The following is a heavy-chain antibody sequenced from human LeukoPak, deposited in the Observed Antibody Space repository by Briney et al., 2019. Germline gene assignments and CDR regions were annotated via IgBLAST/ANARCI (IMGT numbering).Heavy chain of an antibody. D-gene: IGHD6-6*01. CDR3: AKRGSTWDLDY. V-gene: IGHV3-33*06. J-gene: IGHJ4*02. Sequence: GGSLRLSCTASAFTFGSYAMHWVRQAPGKGLEWMAVVSYDGNTKYYADSVRGRFTISRDNSENTLYLQMNSLRAEDTAVYYCAKRGSTWDLDYWGQGTLVTVSS. CDR1: AFTFGSYA. CDR2: VSYDGNTK.